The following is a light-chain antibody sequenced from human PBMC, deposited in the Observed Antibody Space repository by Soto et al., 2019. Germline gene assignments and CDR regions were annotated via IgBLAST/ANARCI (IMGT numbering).Light chain of an antibody. CDR2: GAS. CDR1: QSVSTRY. V-gene: IGKV3-20*01. J-gene: IGKJ2*01. CDR3: HQFGSSPLALN. Sequence: ESMLTQSPGTLSLSPGERATLSCRASQSVSTRYLAWYQQKPGQAPRLLIYGASIRAAGIPDRFSGSGSGTDFTLTISRLEPEDFAVYYCHQFGSSPLALNFGQGTKLEI.